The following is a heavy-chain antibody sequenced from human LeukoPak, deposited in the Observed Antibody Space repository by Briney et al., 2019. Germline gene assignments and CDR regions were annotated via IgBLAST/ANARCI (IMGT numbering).Heavy chain of an antibody. J-gene: IGHJ4*02. D-gene: IGHD3-22*01. CDR1: GGSISSYI. Sequence: SETLSLTCTVSGGSISSYIWGWIRQPPGKGLQWIGSIYYSGTTYYNPSLKSRVTISVDTSKNQFSLKLSSVTAADTAVYYCARLRSGDSSGYYRRFDYWGQGTLVTVSS. CDR3: ARLRSGDSSGYYRRFDY. V-gene: IGHV4-39*01. CDR2: IYYSGTT.